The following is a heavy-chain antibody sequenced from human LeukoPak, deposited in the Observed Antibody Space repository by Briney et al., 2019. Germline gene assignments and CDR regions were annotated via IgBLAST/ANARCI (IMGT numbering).Heavy chain of an antibody. D-gene: IGHD1-14*01. CDR2: ISGYNGNT. CDR1: GYTFTSYG. V-gene: IGHV1-18*01. J-gene: IGHJ6*02. CDR3: ARVTSPSYGTEHPGYYYGMDV. Sequence: ASVKVSCKASGYTFTSYGISWVRQAPGQGLEWMGWISGYNGNTNHAQNLQGRVTMTTDTSTSTAYMELRSLRSDDTALYYCARVTSPSYGTEHPGYYYGMDVWGQGTTVTVSS.